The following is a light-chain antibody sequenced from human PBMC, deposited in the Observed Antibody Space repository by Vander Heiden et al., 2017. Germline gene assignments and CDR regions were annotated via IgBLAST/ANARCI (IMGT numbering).Light chain of an antibody. CDR3: QQVNSDSLT. J-gene: IGKJ4*01. Sequence: AIQLTQSPSSLSASVGDRVTITCRASQGISSALAWYQQKPGKAPKLLIYDASSLESGGPSRCSGSGSGTDFTLTISSLQPEDVATDYCQQVNSDSLTFGGGTKVEIK. CDR1: QGISSA. V-gene: IGKV1-13*02. CDR2: DAS.